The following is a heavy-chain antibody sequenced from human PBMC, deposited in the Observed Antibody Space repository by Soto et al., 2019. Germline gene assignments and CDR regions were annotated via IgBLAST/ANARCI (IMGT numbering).Heavy chain of an antibody. D-gene: IGHD3-22*01. CDR2: ISYDGSNK. CDR1: GFTLSSYA. Sequence: GGSLRLSCAASGFTLSSYAMHWVRQAPGKGLEWVAVISYDGSNKYYADSVKGRFTISRDNSKNTLYLQMNSLRAEDTTVYYCARDWGRYDSSGYSSDPFDYWGQGTLVTVSS. J-gene: IGHJ4*02. V-gene: IGHV3-30-3*01. CDR3: ARDWGRYDSSGYSSDPFDY.